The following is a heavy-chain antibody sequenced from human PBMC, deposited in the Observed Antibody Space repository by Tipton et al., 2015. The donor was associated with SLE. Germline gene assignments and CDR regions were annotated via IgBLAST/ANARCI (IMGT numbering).Heavy chain of an antibody. CDR2: TYTSGST. Sequence: TLSLTCTVSGGSISSGSYYWSWIRQPAGKGLEWIGRTYTSGSTNYNPSLKSRVTISVDTSKNQFSLKLSSVTAADTAVHYCARGFLEWLFDDAFDIWGQGTMVTVSS. J-gene: IGHJ3*02. CDR3: ARGFLEWLFDDAFDI. CDR1: GGSISSGSYY. D-gene: IGHD3-3*01. V-gene: IGHV4-61*02.